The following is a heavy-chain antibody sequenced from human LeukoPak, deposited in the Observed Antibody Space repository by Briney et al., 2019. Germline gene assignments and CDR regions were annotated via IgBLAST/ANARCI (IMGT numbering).Heavy chain of an antibody. Sequence: PGGSLRLSCVASGFTFSSYAISWVQQAPGQGLEWMGRIIPILGIANYAQKFQGRVTITADKSTSTAYMELSSLRSEDTAVYYCARDLPYYDILTDDYSGQGTLVPVSS. CDR3: ARDLPYYDILTDDY. D-gene: IGHD3-9*01. V-gene: IGHV1-69*04. CDR2: IIPILGIA. J-gene: IGHJ4*02. CDR1: GFTFSSYA.